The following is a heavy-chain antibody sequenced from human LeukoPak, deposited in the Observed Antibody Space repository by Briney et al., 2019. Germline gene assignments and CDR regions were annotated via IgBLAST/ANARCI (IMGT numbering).Heavy chain of an antibody. CDR2: ISGRDGRT. V-gene: IGHV3-23*01. J-gene: IGHJ4*02. D-gene: IGHD6-13*01. Sequence: GGSLRLSCEVSGLTFYTYAMSWVRQAPGKGLEWVSAISGRDGRTYYSDSVKGRFTISRDNSQNTLYLQMKTLRAEDTAVYYCSTSPSFGSSWYQFNYWGQGVLVIVSS. CDR1: GLTFYTYA. CDR3: STSPSFGSSWYQFNY.